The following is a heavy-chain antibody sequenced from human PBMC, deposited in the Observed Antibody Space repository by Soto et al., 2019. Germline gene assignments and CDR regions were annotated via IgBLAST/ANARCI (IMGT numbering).Heavy chain of an antibody. J-gene: IGHJ4*02. CDR1: GGPISSGDYY. D-gene: IGHD6-6*01. Sequence: QVQLQESGPGLVKPSQTLSLTCTVSGGPISSGDYYWSWIRQPPGKGLEWIGYIYYSGGTYCNPSLKSRVTISVDTSTNQFSLKLSSVTAAATAVYYCAVSIGARYFDYWGQGTLVTVSS. CDR3: AVSIGARYFDY. V-gene: IGHV4-30-4*01. CDR2: IYYSGGT.